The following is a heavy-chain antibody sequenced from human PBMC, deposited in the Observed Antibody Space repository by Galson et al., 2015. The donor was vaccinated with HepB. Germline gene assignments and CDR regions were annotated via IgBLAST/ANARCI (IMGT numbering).Heavy chain of an antibody. CDR3: ARTPYYGSGNFHNAWFDP. Sequence: SVKVSCKASGYTFTSYAMNWVRQAPGQGLEWMGWINTNTGDPTYSQGFTGRFVFSLDTSVSTAYLQISSLRAEDTAVYYCARTPYYGSGNFHNAWFDPWGQGTLVTVSS. CDR1: GYTFTSYA. CDR2: INTNTGDP. V-gene: IGHV7-4-1*02. D-gene: IGHD3-10*01. J-gene: IGHJ5*02.